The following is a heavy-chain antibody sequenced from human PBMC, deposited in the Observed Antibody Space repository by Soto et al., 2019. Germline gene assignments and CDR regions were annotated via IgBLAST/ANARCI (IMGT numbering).Heavy chain of an antibody. D-gene: IGHD1-26*01. CDR1: GGSISPYC. V-gene: IGHV4-59*01. CDR2: VYYSGNT. Sequence: SETLSLTCTVSGGSISPYCWRWIRQPPGKGLEWIGYVYYSGNTNYNPSLESRVTLSVDTSRNRFSLNLTSATAADTAVYYCARFFSSASDPQELHSFPARRSSDL. J-gene: IGHJ2*01. CDR3: ARFFSSASDPQELHSFPARRSSDL.